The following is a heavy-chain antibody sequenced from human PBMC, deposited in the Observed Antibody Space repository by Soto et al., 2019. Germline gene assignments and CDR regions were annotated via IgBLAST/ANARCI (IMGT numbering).Heavy chain of an antibody. Sequence: ASVKVSCKTSGFLFTKSAVQWVRQARGQHLEWIGWIVVGSGSTNYAQRFQQRVTITRDMSTGTAYMELSSLGSEDTALYYCAAGYCSGGSCYDYYYYGVDVWGQGTTVTVSS. D-gene: IGHD2-15*01. CDR1: GFLFTKSA. V-gene: IGHV1-58*01. CDR2: IVVGSGST. CDR3: AAGYCSGGSCYDYYYYGVDV. J-gene: IGHJ6*02.